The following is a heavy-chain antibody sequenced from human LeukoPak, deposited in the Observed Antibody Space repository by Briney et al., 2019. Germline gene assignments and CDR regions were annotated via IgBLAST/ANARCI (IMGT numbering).Heavy chain of an antibody. CDR1: GFTFSSYA. V-gene: IGHV3-23*01. CDR2: ISGSGGST. CDR3: AKSSSGWSFVY. J-gene: IGHJ4*02. Sequence: GGSLRLSCAASGFTFSSYAMSWVRQAPGKGLEWVSAISGSGGSTYYADSVKGRFTISRDDSKNTLYLQMNSLRAEDTAVYYCAKSSSGWSFVYWGQGTLVTVSS. D-gene: IGHD6-19*01.